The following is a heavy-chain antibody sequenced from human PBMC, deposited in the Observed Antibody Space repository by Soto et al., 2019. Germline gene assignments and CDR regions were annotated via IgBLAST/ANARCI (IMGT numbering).Heavy chain of an antibody. J-gene: IGHJ4*02. CDR1: GGSMSEYF. Sequence: SETLSLTCSVSGGSMSEYFWSCSGHSPRKGLEWIGYIYYLGSTDYNPSLKSRVTISVDTSKRQFSLRLTSVTAADTAVYYCARDGYDGSGSPYPAYWGPGTQVTVSS. CDR3: ARDGYDGSGSPYPAY. D-gene: IGHD3-10*01. CDR2: IYYLGST. V-gene: IGHV4-59*01.